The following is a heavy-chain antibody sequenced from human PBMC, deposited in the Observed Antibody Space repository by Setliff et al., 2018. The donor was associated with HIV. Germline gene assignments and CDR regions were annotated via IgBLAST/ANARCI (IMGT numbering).Heavy chain of an antibody. CDR3: ARGSRDGYRLPFGY. CDR2: ITSTGSTI. CDR1: GFTFSSYS. D-gene: IGHD5-12*01. Sequence: AGGSLRLSCAASGFTFSSYSMNWVRQAPGKGLEWISYITSTGSTIFYADSVKGRFTISRDNAKNSLYLQMNSLRAEDTAVYYCARGSRDGYRLPFGYWGQGTLVTVSS. J-gene: IGHJ4*02. V-gene: IGHV3-48*04.